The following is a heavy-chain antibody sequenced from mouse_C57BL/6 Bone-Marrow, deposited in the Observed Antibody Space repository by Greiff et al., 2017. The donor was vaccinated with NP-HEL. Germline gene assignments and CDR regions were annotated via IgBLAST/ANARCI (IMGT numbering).Heavy chain of an antibody. CDR1: GFSLTSYG. Sequence: QVHVKQSGPGLVQPSQSLSITCTVSGFSLTSYGVHWVRQSPGKGLEWLGVIWSGGSTDYNAAFISRLSISKDNSKSQVFFKMNSLQADDTAIYYCARKGGLRRYWYFDVWGTGTTVTVSS. D-gene: IGHD2-4*01. V-gene: IGHV2-2*01. CDR2: IWSGGST. CDR3: ARKGGLRRYWYFDV. J-gene: IGHJ1*03.